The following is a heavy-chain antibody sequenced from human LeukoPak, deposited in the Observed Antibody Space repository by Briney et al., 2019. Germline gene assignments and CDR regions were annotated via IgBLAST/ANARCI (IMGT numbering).Heavy chain of an antibody. CDR1: GGSISSYY. CDR3: ARHPYSSGWPYNWFDP. CDR2: IYYSGST. V-gene: IGHV4-59*08. Sequence: SETLSLTCTVSGGSISSYYWDWIRQPPGKGLEWIGYIYYSGSTNYNPSLKSRVTISVDTSKNQFSLKLSSVTAADTAVYYCARHPYSSGWPYNWFDPWGQGTLVTVSS. D-gene: IGHD6-19*01. J-gene: IGHJ5*02.